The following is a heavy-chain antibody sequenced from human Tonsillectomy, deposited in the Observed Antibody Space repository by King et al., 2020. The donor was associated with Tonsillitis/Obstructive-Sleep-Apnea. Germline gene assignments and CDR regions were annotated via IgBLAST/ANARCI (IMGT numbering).Heavy chain of an antibody. CDR1: GYTFTGYY. J-gene: IGHJ4*02. D-gene: IGHD2-15*01. CDR2: INPNSGCP. Sequence: VQLVESGAEVKKPGASVKVSCKASGYTFTGYYMHWVRQAPGQRLEWMGWINPNSGCPHHAQKFQGWVTLTRDTSISTAYMWLSRLGSDGTAVYYCATGYCSGGSCYELFDYWGQGTLVTVSS. V-gene: IGHV1-2*04. CDR3: ATGYCSGGSCYELFDY.